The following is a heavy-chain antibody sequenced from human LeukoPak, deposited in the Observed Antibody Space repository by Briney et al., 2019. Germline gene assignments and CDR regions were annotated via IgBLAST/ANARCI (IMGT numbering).Heavy chain of an antibody. D-gene: IGHD1-1*01. CDR3: ARQKGYLGSFDY. J-gene: IGHJ4*02. V-gene: IGHV3-23*01. Sequence: TGGSLRLSCAASGFTFSSYAMSWVRQAPGKGLEWVSAISGSGGSTYYADSVKGRFTISRDNAKNSLYLQMNSLRAEDTAVYYCARQKGYLGSFDYWGQGTLVTVSS. CDR2: ISGSGGST. CDR1: GFTFSSYA.